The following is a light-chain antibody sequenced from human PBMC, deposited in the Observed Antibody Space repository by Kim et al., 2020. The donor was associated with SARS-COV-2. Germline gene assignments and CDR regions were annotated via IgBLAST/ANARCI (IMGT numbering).Light chain of an antibody. V-gene: IGLV3-19*01. CDR3: NSRGSSGNHWV. J-gene: IGLJ3*02. CDR2: GKN. CDR1: SLRSYY. Sequence: SSELTQDPAVSVALGQTVRITCRGDSLRSYYASWYQQKPGQATVLVIYGKNNRPSGIPDRSSGSSSGNTASLTITGAQAEDEADYYCNSRGSSGNHWVFGGGTQLTVL.